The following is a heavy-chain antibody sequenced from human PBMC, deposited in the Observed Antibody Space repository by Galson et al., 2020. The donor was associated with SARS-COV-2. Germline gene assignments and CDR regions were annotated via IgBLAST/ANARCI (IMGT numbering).Heavy chain of an antibody. J-gene: IGHJ4*02. CDR1: GGPISSGGSY. V-gene: IGHV4-31*03. Sequence: SETLSLTCTVSGGPISSGGSYWSWIRQHPGKGLEWIGYIYYTGSTYYNPSLKSRATMSVDTSNNQFSLKLSSVTGADTAMYYCARDIVATGVAFDYWGQGTLVTVSS. CDR3: ARDIVATGVAFDY. D-gene: IGHD5-12*01. CDR2: IYYTGST.